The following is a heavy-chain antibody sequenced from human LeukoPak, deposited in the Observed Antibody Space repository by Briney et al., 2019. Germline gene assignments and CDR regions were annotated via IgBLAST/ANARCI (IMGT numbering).Heavy chain of an antibody. Sequence: GGSLRLSSAASGFTFSRYWMTWVRHAPGKGLEWVANIKQDRSEKYYVDYVKGRFTISRDNAKNSLYLQMNSLRAEDTAVYYCARAGLNIVVVPGASIVYYYYYYMDVWGNGTTVTVYS. D-gene: IGHD2-2*01. J-gene: IGHJ6*03. V-gene: IGHV3-7*01. CDR1: GFTFSRYW. CDR3: ARAGLNIVVVPGASIVYYYYYYMDV. CDR2: IKQDRSEK.